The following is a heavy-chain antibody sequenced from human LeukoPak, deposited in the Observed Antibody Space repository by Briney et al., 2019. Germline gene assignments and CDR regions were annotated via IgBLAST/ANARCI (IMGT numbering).Heavy chain of an antibody. CDR3: ATGTTGTTWSYGMDV. CDR1: GFTFRSYA. J-gene: IGHJ6*02. CDR2: VSYDGSEN. V-gene: IGHV3-30*04. D-gene: IGHD1-1*01. Sequence: PGGSLRLSCAGSGFTFRSYATHWVRQAPGKGLEWVAGVSYDGSENYYADSVRGRFTISRDNSKYTVYLQMSSLRAEDTAVFHCATGTTGTTWSYGMDVWGQGTTVTVSS.